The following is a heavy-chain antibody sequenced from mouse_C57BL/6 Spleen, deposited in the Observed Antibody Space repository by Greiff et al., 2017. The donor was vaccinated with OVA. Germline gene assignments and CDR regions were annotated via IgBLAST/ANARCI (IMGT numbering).Heavy chain of an antibody. CDR2: IDPSDSET. J-gene: IGHJ2*01. CDR3: ASTHYYGSNYFDY. D-gene: IGHD1-1*01. Sequence: QVQLQQPGAELVRPGSSVKLSCKASGYTFTSYWMHWVKQRPIQGLKWIGNIDPSDSETHYNQKFKDKATLTVDKSSSTAYMQLSSLTSEDSAVYYCASTHYYGSNYFDYWGQGTTLTVSS. V-gene: IGHV1-52*01. CDR1: GYTFTSYW.